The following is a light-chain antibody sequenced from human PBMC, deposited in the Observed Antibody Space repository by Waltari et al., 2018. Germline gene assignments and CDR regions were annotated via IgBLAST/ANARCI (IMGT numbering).Light chain of an antibody. CDR3: QHSEA. Sequence: DMQMTQSPASLSASDGDRVTITCQPSQDVINYINWYQLKPGKAPQLLIYDAATLKTGVPSRFSGGQAGTYFTLTISGLQPEDVGTYYCQHSEAFGQGTTVEI. J-gene: IGKJ1*01. CDR2: DAA. V-gene: IGKV1-33*01. CDR1: QDVINY.